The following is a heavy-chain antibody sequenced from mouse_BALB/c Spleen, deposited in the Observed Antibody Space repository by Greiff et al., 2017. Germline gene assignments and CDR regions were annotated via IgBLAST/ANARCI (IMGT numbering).Heavy chain of an antibody. V-gene: IGHV5-9-3*01. J-gene: IGHJ3*01. CDR2: ISSGGSYT. CDR1: GFTFSSYA. Sequence: EVKLMESGGGLVKPGGSLKLSCAASGFTFSSYAMSWVRQTPEKRLEWVATISSGGSYTYYPDSVKGRFTISRDNAKNTLYLQMSSLRSEDTAMYYCAALGAYWGQGTLVTVSA. CDR3: AALGAY. D-gene: IGHD3-3*01.